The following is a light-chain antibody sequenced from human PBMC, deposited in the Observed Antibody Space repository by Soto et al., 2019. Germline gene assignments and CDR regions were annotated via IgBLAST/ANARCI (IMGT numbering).Light chain of an antibody. Sequence: QSALTQPASVSGSPGQSITISCTGTSSDVGGCNYVSWYQQHPGKAPKLMIYDVSNRPSGVSNRFSGSKSANTASLTISGLQAEDEADYYCSSYTTTRTYVFGTGTKVTVL. CDR3: SSYTTTRTYV. CDR2: DVS. J-gene: IGLJ1*01. CDR1: SSDVGGCNY. V-gene: IGLV2-14*01.